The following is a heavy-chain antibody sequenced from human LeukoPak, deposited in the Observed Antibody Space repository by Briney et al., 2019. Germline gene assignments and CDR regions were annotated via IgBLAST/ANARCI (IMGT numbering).Heavy chain of an antibody. J-gene: IGHJ6*02. Sequence: GGSLRLSCAASGFTLSSYGMHWVRQAPGKGLEWVAVIWYDGSNKYYADSVKGRFTISRDNSKNTLYLQMNSLRAEGTAVYYCARDTGYSSGWYNYYYGMDVWGQGTTVTVSS. CDR1: GFTLSSYG. CDR2: IWYDGSNK. CDR3: ARDTGYSSGWYNYYYGMDV. D-gene: IGHD6-19*01. V-gene: IGHV3-33*01.